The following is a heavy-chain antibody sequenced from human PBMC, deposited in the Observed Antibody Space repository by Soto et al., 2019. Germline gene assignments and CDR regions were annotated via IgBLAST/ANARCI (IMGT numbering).Heavy chain of an antibody. Sequence: HPGGSLRLSCAASGFTFSNAWINCVRQVPGKGLVWVSPVSTDGSTTGYADSVKGRFTISRDNAKNTLYLQMNSLRAEDTAVYYCARWPVYYGFDYWGQGTLVTVSS. J-gene: IGHJ4*02. CDR1: GFTFSNAW. V-gene: IGHV3-74*01. CDR3: ARWPVYYGFDY. CDR2: VSTDGSTT. D-gene: IGHD3-10*01.